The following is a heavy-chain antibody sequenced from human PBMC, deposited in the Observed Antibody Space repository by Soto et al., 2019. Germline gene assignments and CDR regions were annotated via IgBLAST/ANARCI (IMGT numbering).Heavy chain of an antibody. D-gene: IGHD6-13*01. CDR1: GFTFGDYA. CDR3: ARAEWGSSYTQYYYALDV. Sequence: GGSLRLSCTASGFTFGDYAMSWFRQAPGKGLEWVGFIRSKAYGGTTEYAASVKGRFTISRDDSKSIAYLQMNSLRAEDTAVYYCARAEWGSSYTQYYYALDVWGQGTTVTVSS. V-gene: IGHV3-49*03. J-gene: IGHJ6*02. CDR2: IRSKAYGGTT.